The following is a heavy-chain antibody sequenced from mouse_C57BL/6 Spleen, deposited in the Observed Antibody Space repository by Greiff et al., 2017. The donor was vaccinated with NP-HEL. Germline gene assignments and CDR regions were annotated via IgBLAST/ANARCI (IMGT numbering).Heavy chain of an antibody. CDR3: ARYSLDY. CDR2: IDPSDSDT. Sequence: QVQLQQSGAELVRPGASVKLSCKASGYTFTSYWMHWVKQRPIQGLEWIGNIDPSDSDTHYNQKFKDKATLTVYKSSSTAYMQLSILTSEDSAVYYCARYSLDYWGQGTSVTVSS. V-gene: IGHV1-52*01. J-gene: IGHJ4*01. CDR1: GYTFTSYW.